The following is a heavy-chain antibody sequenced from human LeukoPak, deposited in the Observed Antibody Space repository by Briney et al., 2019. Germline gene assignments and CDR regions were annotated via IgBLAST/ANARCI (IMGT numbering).Heavy chain of an antibody. CDR1: GITISRSW. Sequence: GGSLRLSCAASGITISRSWMHWVRQGPGKGLVWVSRISNDGSRTSYADSVKGRFTISRDNAKNTLYLQMNSLRAEDTAMYYCTRSDYGDYWGQGTLVTVSS. CDR3: TRSDYGDY. V-gene: IGHV3-74*01. CDR2: ISNDGSRT. J-gene: IGHJ4*02.